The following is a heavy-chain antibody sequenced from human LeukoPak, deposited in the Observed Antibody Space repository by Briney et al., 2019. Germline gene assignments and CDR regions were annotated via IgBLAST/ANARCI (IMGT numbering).Heavy chain of an antibody. CDR2: ISGSGGST. CDR3: AKDAHYYDSSGYYYDY. D-gene: IGHD3-22*01. V-gene: IGHV3-23*01. J-gene: IGHJ4*02. CDR1: GFTFSSYA. Sequence: GGSLRLSCAASGFTFSSYAMSWVRQAPGKGLEWVSVISGSGGSTYYADSVKGRFTISRDNSKNTLYLQMNSLRAEDTAVYYCAKDAHYYDSSGYYYDYRGQGTLVTVSS.